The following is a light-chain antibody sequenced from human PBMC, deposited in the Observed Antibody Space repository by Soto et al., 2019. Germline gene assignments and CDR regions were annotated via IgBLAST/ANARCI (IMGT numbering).Light chain of an antibody. V-gene: IGKV2-28*01. CDR2: LGS. CDR3: MQALHTPLT. CDR1: QSLLHSNGYNY. Sequence: DIVMTQSPLSLPVTPGEPASISCRSSQSLLHSNGYNYLDWYLQKPGQSPQLLIYLGSNRASGVPDRFSGSGSGTDFTLKISRVEDEDVGVYYCMQALHTPLTFGQGTKVEIK. J-gene: IGKJ1*01.